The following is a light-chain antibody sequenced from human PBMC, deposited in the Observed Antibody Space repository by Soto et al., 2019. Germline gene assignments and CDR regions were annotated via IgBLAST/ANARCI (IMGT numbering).Light chain of an antibody. CDR3: SSYTSSSTLDVV. J-gene: IGLJ2*01. V-gene: IGLV2-14*01. CDR1: SSDVGGYNY. CDR2: DVS. Sequence: QSALTQPASVSGSPGQSITISCTGPSSDVGGYNYVSWYQQHPGKAPKLMIYDVSNRPSGVSNRFSGSKSGNTASLTISGLQAEDEADYYCSSYTSSSTLDVVFGGGPKLTV.